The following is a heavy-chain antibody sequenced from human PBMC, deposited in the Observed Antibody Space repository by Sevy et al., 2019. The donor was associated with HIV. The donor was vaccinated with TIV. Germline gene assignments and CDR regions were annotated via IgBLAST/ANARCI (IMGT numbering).Heavy chain of an antibody. V-gene: IGHV3-15*01. CDR3: STDRKGYYVILTGSYFFDY. J-gene: IGHJ4*02. Sequence: GGSLRLSCAASGFTFNNAWMSWVRQAPGKGLEWVGRIKSKTDGGTTDYAAPVKGRFTISRDDSKTTLYLQMNSLKTEDTAVYYCSTDRKGYYVILTGSYFFDYWGQGTLVTVSS. CDR2: IKSKTDGGTT. D-gene: IGHD3-9*01. CDR1: GFTFNNAW.